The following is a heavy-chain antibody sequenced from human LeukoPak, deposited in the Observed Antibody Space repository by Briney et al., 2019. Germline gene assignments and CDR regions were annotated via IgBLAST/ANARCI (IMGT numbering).Heavy chain of an antibody. Sequence: ASVKVSCKASGYSFTSYYMHWVRQAPGQGLEWMGFINPSGSSAAYAQKFQGRLTMTRDMFTSTDYMELTSLTSDDTAVYYCARDNSVGETAWWSDPWGQGTLVTVSS. J-gene: IGHJ5*02. CDR3: ARDNSVGETAWWSDP. CDR1: GYSFTSYY. CDR2: INPSGSSA. V-gene: IGHV1-46*01. D-gene: IGHD1-26*01.